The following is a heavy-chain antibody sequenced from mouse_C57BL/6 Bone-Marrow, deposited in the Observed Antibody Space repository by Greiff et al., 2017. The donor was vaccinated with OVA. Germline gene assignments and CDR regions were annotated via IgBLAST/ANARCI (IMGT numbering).Heavy chain of an antibody. D-gene: IGHD2-5*01. CDR3: AREGYSNRGDY. V-gene: IGHV3-6*01. CDR2: ISYDGSN. J-gene: IGHJ2*01. Sequence: EVKLEESGPGLVKPSQSLSLTCSVTGYSITSGYYWNWIRQFPGNKLEWMGYISYDGSNNYNPSLKNRISITRDTSKNQFFLKLNSVTTEDTATYYCAREGYSNRGDYWGQGTTLTVSS. CDR1: GYSITSGYY.